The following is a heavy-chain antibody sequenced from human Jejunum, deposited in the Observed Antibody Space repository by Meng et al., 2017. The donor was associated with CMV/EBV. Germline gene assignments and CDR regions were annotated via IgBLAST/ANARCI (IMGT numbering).Heavy chain of an antibody. CDR1: F. Sequence: FWSWIRQSPGKGLEWIGYIYYNGSTNYNPSLKSRVTISLDTANNQFSVMLSSVTAADTAVYYCARQRVLNHYDYLGYHPTPYYFDYWGQGTLVTVSS. CDR3: ARQRVLNHYDYLGYHPTPYYFDY. V-gene: IGHV4-61*07. CDR2: IYYNGST. D-gene: IGHD3-16*01. J-gene: IGHJ4*02.